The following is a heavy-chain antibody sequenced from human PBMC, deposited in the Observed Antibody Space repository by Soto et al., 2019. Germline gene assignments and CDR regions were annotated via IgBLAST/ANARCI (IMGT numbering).Heavy chain of an antibody. CDR2: IYSSGNT. CDR3: LRDVESPGISGSWGAFDI. Sequence: QVQLQESGPGLVKPSETLSLICTVSGGSIRNYFWTWIRQPAGKGLEWIGRIYSSGNTVYNASLKSRVTMSIDMSKNQFSLNLSSMNTADTAVYYCLRDVESPGISGSWGAFDIWGQGTVVTVSS. J-gene: IGHJ3*02. D-gene: IGHD1-20*01. CDR1: GGSIRNYF. V-gene: IGHV4-4*07.